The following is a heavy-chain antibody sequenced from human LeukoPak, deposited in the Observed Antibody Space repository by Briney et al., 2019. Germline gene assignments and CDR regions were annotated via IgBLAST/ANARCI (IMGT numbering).Heavy chain of an antibody. CDR1: GFTFSSYW. J-gene: IGHJ6*02. D-gene: IGHD4-17*01. CDR3: ARTRPPYGDSDYYYYGMDV. V-gene: IGHV3-74*01. CDR2: INSDGSST. Sequence: GGSLRLSCAASGFTFSSYWMHWVRQAPGKGLVWVSCINSDGSSTSYADSVKGRFTISRDNAKNTLYLQMNSLRAEDTAVYYCARTRPPYGDSDYYYYGMDVWGQGTTVTVSS.